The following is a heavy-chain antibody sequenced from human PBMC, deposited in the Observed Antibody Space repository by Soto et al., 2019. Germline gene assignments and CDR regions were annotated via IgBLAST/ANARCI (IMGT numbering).Heavy chain of an antibody. Sequence: GGSLRLSCAASGFTFSDYYMSWIRQAPGKGLEWVSYISSSGSTMYYADSVKGRFTISRDNAKNSLYLQMNSLRAEDTAVYYCARCNSGWPTYYDYWGQGTLVNVSS. CDR2: ISSSGSTM. J-gene: IGHJ4*02. CDR1: GFTFSDYY. CDR3: ARCNSGWPTYYDY. V-gene: IGHV3-11*01. D-gene: IGHD6-19*01.